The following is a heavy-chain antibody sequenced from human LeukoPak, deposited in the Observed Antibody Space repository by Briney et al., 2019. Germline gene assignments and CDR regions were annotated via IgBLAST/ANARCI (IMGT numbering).Heavy chain of an antibody. Sequence: GGSLRLSCAASGFIFSSYAMSWVRQAPGKGLEWVSTISRSDGSTYYADSVKGRFTISRDNSKNTMFLQMNSLEVEDTAVYYCAKGRERTDWYNFDYWGQGTLVTVSS. CDR3: AKGRERTDWYNFDY. CDR1: GFIFSSYA. V-gene: IGHV3-23*01. D-gene: IGHD3-9*01. CDR2: ISRSDGST. J-gene: IGHJ4*02.